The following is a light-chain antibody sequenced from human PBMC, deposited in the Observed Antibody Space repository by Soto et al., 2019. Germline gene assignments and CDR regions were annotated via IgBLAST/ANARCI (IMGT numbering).Light chain of an antibody. CDR3: AAWDDSLNGDV. CDR1: SSNIGTSS. Sequence: QSVLTHPHSASGTPGQRVTISCSGSSSNIGTSSVHWFQQLPGTAPKLLISTTNQRPSGVPERFSGSKSGTSASLAISGLQSEDEADYYCAAWDDSLNGDVFGTGTKVTVL. CDR2: TTN. V-gene: IGLV1-44*01. J-gene: IGLJ1*01.